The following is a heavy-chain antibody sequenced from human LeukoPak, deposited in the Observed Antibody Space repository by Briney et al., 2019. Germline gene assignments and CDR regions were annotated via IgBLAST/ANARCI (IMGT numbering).Heavy chain of an antibody. CDR3: MKDPDEAVAGTPFDY. D-gene: IGHD6-19*01. J-gene: IGHJ4*02. V-gene: IGHV3-30*02. CDR2: MRYDGSNK. CDR1: GFTFSSYG. Sequence: SGGSLRLSCAASGFTFSSYGMHWVRQAPGKGLEWVAFMRYDGSNKYYADSVKDRFTISRDNSKNTLYLQMNSLGAEDTAVYYCMKDPDEAVAGTPFDYWGQGTLVTVSS.